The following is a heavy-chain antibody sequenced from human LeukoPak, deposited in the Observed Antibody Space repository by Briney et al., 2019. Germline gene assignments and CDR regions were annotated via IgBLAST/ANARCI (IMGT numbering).Heavy chain of an antibody. J-gene: IGHJ4*02. V-gene: IGHV1-8*01. CDR2: MNPNSGNT. CDR3: ARGRYCSSTSCYSQIYAY. Sequence: ASVKVSCKASGYTFTSYDINWVRQATGQGLEWMGWMNPNSGNTGYAQKFQGRVTMTRNTSISTVYMELSSLRSEDTAVYYCARGRYCSSTSCYSQIYAYWGQGTLVTVSS. CDR1: GYTFTSYD. D-gene: IGHD2-2*01.